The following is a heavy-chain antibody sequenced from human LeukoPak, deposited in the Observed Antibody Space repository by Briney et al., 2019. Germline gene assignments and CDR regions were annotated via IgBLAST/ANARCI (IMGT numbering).Heavy chain of an antibody. V-gene: IGHV4-4*07. J-gene: IGHJ4*02. D-gene: IGHD1-1*01. CDR2: IYTSGST. CDR3: TREAGNTQYFDY. CDR1: GGSISSYY. Sequence: PSETLSLTCTVSGGSISSYYWSWIRHPAGKGLEWIGRIYTSGSTNYNPSLKSRVTMSVDTSKNQFSLKLSSVTAADTAMYYCTREAGNTQYFDYWGQGTLVTVSS.